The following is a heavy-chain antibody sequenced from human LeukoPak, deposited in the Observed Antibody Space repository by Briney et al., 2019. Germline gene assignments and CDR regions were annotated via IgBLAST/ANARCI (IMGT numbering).Heavy chain of an antibody. CDR1: GGSFSGYY. Sequence: SETLSLTCAVYGGSFSGYYWSWIRQPPGKGLEWIGEINHSGSTNYNPSLKSRVTISVDTSKNQFSLKLSSVTAADTAVYYCARELGVHKAFDYWGQGTLVTVSS. J-gene: IGHJ4*02. CDR3: ARELGVHKAFDY. V-gene: IGHV4-34*01. D-gene: IGHD3-16*01. CDR2: INHSGST.